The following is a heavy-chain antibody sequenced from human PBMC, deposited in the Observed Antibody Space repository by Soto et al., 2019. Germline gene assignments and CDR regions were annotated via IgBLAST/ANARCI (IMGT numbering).Heavy chain of an antibody. D-gene: IGHD6-19*01. CDR1: GFTFSSYA. CDR2: ISGSGGST. CDR3: AKDPALNIAVAFKVWFDP. J-gene: IGHJ5*02. Sequence: GGSLRLSCAPSGFTFSSYAMSWVRQAPGKGLEWVSAISGSGGSTYYADSVKGRFTISRDNSKNTLYLQMNSLRAEDTAVYYFAKDPALNIAVAFKVWFDPWGQAILITVPS. V-gene: IGHV3-23*01.